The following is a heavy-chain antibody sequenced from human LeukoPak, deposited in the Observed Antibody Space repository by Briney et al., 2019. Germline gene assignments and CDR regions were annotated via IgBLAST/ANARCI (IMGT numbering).Heavy chain of an antibody. CDR2: IYHSGST. CDR1: GGSISSSNW. J-gene: IGHJ5*02. Sequence: SGTLSLACAVSGGSISSSNWWSWVRQPPGKGLEWIGEIYHSGSTNYNPSLKSRVTISVDKSKNQFSLKLSSVTAADTAVYYCARGGYFDWLSHPYNWFDPWGQGTLVTVSS. D-gene: IGHD3-9*01. V-gene: IGHV4-4*02. CDR3: ARGGYFDWLSHPYNWFDP.